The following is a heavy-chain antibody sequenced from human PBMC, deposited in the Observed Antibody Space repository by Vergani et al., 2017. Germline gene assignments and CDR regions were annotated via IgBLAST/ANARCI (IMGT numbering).Heavy chain of an antibody. V-gene: IGHV1-69*02. J-gene: IGHJ4*02. D-gene: IGHD4-17*01. CDR1: GGTFSSYT. Sequence: QVQLVQSGAEVKKPGSSVTVSCKASGGTFSSYTISWVRQAPGQGLVWMGRIIPILGIANYAQQFQGRVTITADNSTSTAYMELSSLRSEDTAVYYCARAEGDYGDLPYDYWGQGTLVTVSS. CDR2: IIPILGIA. CDR3: ARAEGDYGDLPYDY.